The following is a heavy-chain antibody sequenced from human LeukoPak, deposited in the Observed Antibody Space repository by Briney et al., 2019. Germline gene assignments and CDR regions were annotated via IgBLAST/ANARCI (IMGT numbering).Heavy chain of an antibody. CDR2: ISGSGDST. D-gene: IGHD6-13*01. J-gene: IGHJ4*02. CDR3: ATGYISSWYVQVSSIFNY. CDR1: HFTFRTYA. V-gene: IGHV3-23*01. Sequence: PGGSLRLSCAASHFTFRTYAMSWVRQAPGKGLEWVSGISGSGDSTYYADSVKGRFTVSRDNSKNTLYLQMNSLRAEDTATYYCATGYISSWYVQVSSIFNYWGQGTLVTVSS.